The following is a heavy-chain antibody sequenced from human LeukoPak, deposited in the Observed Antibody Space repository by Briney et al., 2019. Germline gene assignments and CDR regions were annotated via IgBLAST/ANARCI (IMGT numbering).Heavy chain of an antibody. V-gene: IGHV1-2*02. CDR3: ARGHAYYDSSGYYSDFDY. CDR1: GYTFTGYY. J-gene: IGHJ4*02. D-gene: IGHD3-22*01. CDR2: INPNSGGT. Sequence: GASVKVSCKASGYTFTGYYMHWVRQAPGQGLGWMGWINPNSGGTNYAQKFQGRVTMTRDTPISTAYMELSRLRSDDTAVYYCARGHAYYDSSGYYSDFDYWGQGTLVTVSS.